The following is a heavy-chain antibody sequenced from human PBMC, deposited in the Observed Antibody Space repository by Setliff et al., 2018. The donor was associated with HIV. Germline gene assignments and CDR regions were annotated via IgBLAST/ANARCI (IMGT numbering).Heavy chain of an antibody. Sequence: PSETLSLTCTVSGGSISSGTYFWSWIRQPAGKGLEWIGHIHTSGNANYNPSLNSRAAISVDSSNNQFSLKMTSVTAADTAVYFCARGCSSKGMDVWGKGTTVTVSS. CDR3: ARGCSSKGMDV. CDR2: IHTSGNA. J-gene: IGHJ6*03. V-gene: IGHV4-61*09. CDR1: GGSISSGTYF. D-gene: IGHD3-10*02.